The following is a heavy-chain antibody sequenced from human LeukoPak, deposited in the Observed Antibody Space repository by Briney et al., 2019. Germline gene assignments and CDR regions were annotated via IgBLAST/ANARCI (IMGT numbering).Heavy chain of an antibody. Sequence: SETLSLTCTVSGHSISSDYYWGWIRQPPGKGLEWIGSIYRTGSTYYNPSLKSQVTISVDTSKNQFSLKLSSVTAADTAVYYCASWGMIVVVVDYWGQGTLVTVSS. CDR3: ASWGMIVVVVDY. J-gene: IGHJ4*02. D-gene: IGHD3-22*01. CDR1: GHSISSDYY. CDR2: IYRTGST. V-gene: IGHV4-38-2*02.